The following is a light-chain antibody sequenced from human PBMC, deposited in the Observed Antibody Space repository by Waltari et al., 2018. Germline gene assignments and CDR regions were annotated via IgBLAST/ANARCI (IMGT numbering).Light chain of an antibody. Sequence: QSVLTQPPSLSGAPGQRATISCAGNSSNIGAGFALPWYQQLPGSAPRRVSAVNNNRPSGVPDGFGGAKSGSSASLAVSGLQGQDEAEYYGQSYDISLSAYVFGGGTKLTVL. CDR3: QSYDISLSAYV. CDR2: VNN. V-gene: IGLV1-40*01. CDR1: SSNIGAGFA. J-gene: IGLJ3*02.